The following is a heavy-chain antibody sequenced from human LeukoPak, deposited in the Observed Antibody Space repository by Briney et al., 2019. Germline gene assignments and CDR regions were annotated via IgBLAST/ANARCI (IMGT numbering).Heavy chain of an antibody. CDR1: GYTFTSYY. D-gene: IGHD3-22*01. Sequence: ASVKVSCKASGYTFTSYYMHWVRQAPGQGLEWMGWINTNTGNPTYAQGFTGRFVFSLDTSVSTAYLQISSLKAEDTAVYYCARIYDSSGYYYDVNDYWGQGTLVTVSS. J-gene: IGHJ4*02. CDR3: ARIYDSSGYYYDVNDY. CDR2: INTNTGNP. V-gene: IGHV7-4-1*02.